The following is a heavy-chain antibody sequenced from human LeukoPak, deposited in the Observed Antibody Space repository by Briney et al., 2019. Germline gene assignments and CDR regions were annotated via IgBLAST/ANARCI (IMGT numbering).Heavy chain of an antibody. CDR3: ARAVGDYDRINAFDI. J-gene: IGHJ3*02. CDR1: GGSISSYY. Sequence: PSETLSLTCTVSGGSISSYYWSWIRQPPGKGLEWIGYIYYSGSTNYNPSLKSRVTISVDTSKNQFSLMLSSATAADTAVYYSARAVGDYDRINAFDIWGQGTMVTVSS. V-gene: IGHV4-59*01. CDR2: IYYSGST. D-gene: IGHD4-17*01.